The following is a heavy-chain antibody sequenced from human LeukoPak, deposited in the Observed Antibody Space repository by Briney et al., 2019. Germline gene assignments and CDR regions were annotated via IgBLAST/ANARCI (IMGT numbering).Heavy chain of an antibody. CDR3: ARGGTPVAYYFDY. J-gene: IGHJ4*02. Sequence: GGSLRLSCAASGFTFSSYSMNWVRQAPGKGLEWVSYISSSSSTIYYADSVKGRFTISRDNAKNSLYLQMNSLRAEDTAVYYCARGGTPVAYYFDYWGQGTLVTVSS. CDR2: ISSSSSTI. V-gene: IGHV3-48*04. CDR1: GFTFSSYS. D-gene: IGHD5-12*01.